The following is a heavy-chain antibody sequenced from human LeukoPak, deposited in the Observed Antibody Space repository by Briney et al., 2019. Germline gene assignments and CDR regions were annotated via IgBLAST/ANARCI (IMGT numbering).Heavy chain of an antibody. CDR2: ISYDATGK. D-gene: IGHD3-10*01. V-gene: IGHV3-30-3*01. CDR3: ARPYSGFFAAFDI. J-gene: IGHJ3*02. Sequence: PGRSLRLSCAASGLIFSSYAIHWVRQAPGKGLEWVAVISYDATGKYYADSVKGRFTLSRDNSKNTLYLQMNSLGAEDTALYYCARPYSGFFAAFDIWGQGTMVTVSS. CDR1: GLIFSSYA.